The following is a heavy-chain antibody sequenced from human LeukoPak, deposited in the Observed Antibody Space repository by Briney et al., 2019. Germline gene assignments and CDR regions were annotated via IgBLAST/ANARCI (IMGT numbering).Heavy chain of an antibody. Sequence: GGSLRLSCAASGFTFSSYATSWVRQAPGKGLEWVSAISGSGGSTYYADSVKGRFTISRDNSKNTLYLQMNSLRAEDTAVYYCAKTRGYSSGWYWKYWGQGTLVTVSS. CDR2: ISGSGGST. V-gene: IGHV3-23*01. CDR1: GFTFSSYA. D-gene: IGHD6-19*01. CDR3: AKTRGYSSGWYWKY. J-gene: IGHJ4*02.